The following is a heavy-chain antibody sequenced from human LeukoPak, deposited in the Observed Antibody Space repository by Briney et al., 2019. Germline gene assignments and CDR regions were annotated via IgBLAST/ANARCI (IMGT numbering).Heavy chain of an antibody. CDR1: GGSISSGSYY. V-gene: IGHV4-61*02. D-gene: IGHD4-17*01. Sequence: SQTLSLTCTVSGGSISSGSYYWSWIRQPAGKGLEWIGRIYTSGSTNYNPSLKSRVTISVDTSKNQFSLKLSSVTAADTAVYYCARLRARDGDYFFFDYWGQGTLVTVSS. J-gene: IGHJ4*02. CDR3: ARLRARDGDYFFFDY. CDR2: IYTSGST.